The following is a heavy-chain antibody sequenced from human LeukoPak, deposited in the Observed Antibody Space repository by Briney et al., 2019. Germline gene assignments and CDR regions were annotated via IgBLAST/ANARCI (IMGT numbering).Heavy chain of an antibody. CDR2: IAFDGSNK. CDR1: GFSFSNLA. CDR3: ARDRQWLGYFDS. Sequence: GGSLRLSCAASGFSFSNLAMNWVRQAPATGLEWVAIIAFDGSNKHYADSVKGRFIISRDNSKSTLYLQINSPRIDDTAVYYCARDRQWLGYFDSWGQGTLVTVSS. J-gene: IGHJ4*02. V-gene: IGHV3-30-3*01. D-gene: IGHD6-19*01.